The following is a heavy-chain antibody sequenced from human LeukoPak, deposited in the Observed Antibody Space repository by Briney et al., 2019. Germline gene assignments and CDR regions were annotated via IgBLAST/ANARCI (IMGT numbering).Heavy chain of an antibody. Sequence: SETLSLTCAVYGGSFSGYYWNWNRQPPGKGLEWIGEINHSGSTNYNPSLKSRVTISVDTSKNQFSLKLSSVTAADTAVNYCAREAVDDYWGQGTLVTVSS. V-gene: IGHV4-34*01. J-gene: IGHJ4*02. D-gene: IGHD2-15*01. CDR2: INHSGST. CDR1: GGSFSGYY. CDR3: AREAVDDY.